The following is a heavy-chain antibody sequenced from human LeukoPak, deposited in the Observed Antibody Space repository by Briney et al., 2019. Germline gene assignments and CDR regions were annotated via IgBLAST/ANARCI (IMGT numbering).Heavy chain of an antibody. CDR1: GGSISSYY. CDR2: IYYSGST. J-gene: IGHJ4*02. Sequence: PSETLSLTCTVSGGSISSYYWSWIRQHPGKGLEWIGYIYYSGSTYYNPSLKSRVTISVDTSKNQFSLKLSSVTAADTAVYYCARGAGYNYPYYFDYWGQGTLVTVSS. V-gene: IGHV4-59*01. D-gene: IGHD5-24*01. CDR3: ARGAGYNYPYYFDY.